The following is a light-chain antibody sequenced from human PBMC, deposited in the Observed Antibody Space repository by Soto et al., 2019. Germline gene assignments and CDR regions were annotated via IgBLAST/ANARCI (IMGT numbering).Light chain of an antibody. V-gene: IGLV1-40*01. Sequence: QSVLTQPPSVSGAPGQRVTISCTGSSSNIGATSNVYWYQQLPGAAPKLLFYDNNSRPSGVPDRFSGSKSGTSASLAITGLQAEDEADYYCQSYDSSLRGAVFGAGTKLTVL. CDR1: SSNIGATSN. CDR2: DNN. J-gene: IGLJ1*01. CDR3: QSYDSSLRGAV.